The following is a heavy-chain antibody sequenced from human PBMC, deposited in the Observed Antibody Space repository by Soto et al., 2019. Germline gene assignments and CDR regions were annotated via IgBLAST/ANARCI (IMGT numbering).Heavy chain of an antibody. D-gene: IGHD4-4*01. J-gene: IGHJ6*02. CDR1: GGSFARYW. V-gene: IGHV5-51*01. CDR2: IYPGDSDT. CDR3: ARGGTVTSYYYYGMDV. Sequence: IPYTGSGGSFARYWVGWVRQMPGKGLEWMGIIYPGDSDTRYSPSFQGQVTISADKSISTAYLQWSSLKASDTAMYYCARGGTVTSYYYYGMDVWGQGTTVTVPS.